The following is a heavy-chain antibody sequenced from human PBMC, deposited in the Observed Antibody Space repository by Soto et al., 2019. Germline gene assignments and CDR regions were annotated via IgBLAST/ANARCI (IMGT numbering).Heavy chain of an antibody. D-gene: IGHD6-25*01. V-gene: IGHV3-7*05. CDR3: ARDVSPGSSGLYFDAFDI. CDR2: IRKDGSQR. J-gene: IGHJ3*02. Sequence: EVQLVESGGGLVQPGGSLTLSCAASEFAFSSYGMTWVRQAPGKGLEWVANIRKDGSQRSYLDSVRGRFTISRDNSKNSLYLQMNSLRAEDTALYFCARDVSPGSSGLYFDAFDIWGQGTMVTVSS. CDR1: EFAFSSYG.